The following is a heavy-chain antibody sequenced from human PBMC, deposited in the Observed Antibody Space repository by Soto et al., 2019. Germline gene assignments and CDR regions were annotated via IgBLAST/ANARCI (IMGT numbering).Heavy chain of an antibody. CDR1: GASINDFY. V-gene: IGHV4-59*01. CDR2: MYYSETT. D-gene: IGHD6-13*01. Sequence: PSETLSLTCTVSGASINDFYWSWIRQTPGKGLEWVGFMYYSETTKYNPSLKGRVNMSLDTSKNQVPLHLKSVTAADTAVYYCARANSSTWYKLEYKWFDPWGQGTQVTVSS. J-gene: IGHJ5*02. CDR3: ARANSSTWYKLEYKWFDP.